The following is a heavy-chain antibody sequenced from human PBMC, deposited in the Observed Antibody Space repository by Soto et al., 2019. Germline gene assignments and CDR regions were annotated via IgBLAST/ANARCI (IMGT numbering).Heavy chain of an antibody. CDR1: AGSFSGYY. V-gene: IGHV4-34*01. CDR2: INHSGST. CDR3: TRDRYCSSGSCNSFFDY. Sequence: SETLSITCAVYAGSFSGYYWSWIRQPPGKGLEWIGEINHSGSTNYNPSLKSRVTISVDTSKNQSSLKLSSVTAADTAVYYCTRDRYCSSGSCNSFFDYRCQGTLVSVS. D-gene: IGHD2-15*01. J-gene: IGHJ4*02.